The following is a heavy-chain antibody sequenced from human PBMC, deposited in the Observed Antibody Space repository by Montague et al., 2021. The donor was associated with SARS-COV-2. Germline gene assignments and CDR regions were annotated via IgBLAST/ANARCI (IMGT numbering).Heavy chain of an antibody. V-gene: IGHV4-4*02. CDR3: ARAGSLRGSSLLSEYGYFDL. J-gene: IGHJ2*01. CDR2: VYHSGSS. Sequence: SETLSLTCAVSGGSIRSNNWWSWVRQPPGKGLGWSGEVYHSGSSNYNPSLTSRVTMSVDKSEYQFSLKFNSLTAADTADYYCARAGSLRGSSLLSEYGYFDLWGRGTQVTVSS. D-gene: IGHD6-13*01. CDR1: GGSIRSNNW.